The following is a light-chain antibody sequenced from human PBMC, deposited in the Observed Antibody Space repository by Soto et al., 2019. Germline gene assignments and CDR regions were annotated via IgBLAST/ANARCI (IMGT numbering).Light chain of an antibody. CDR1: QSVSSY. CDR2: DAS. V-gene: IGKV3-11*01. J-gene: IGKJ5*01. CDR3: QQAGGT. Sequence: EIVLTQSPATLSLSPGERATLSCRASQSVSSYLAWYQQKPGQAPRLLIYDASNRATGIPARFSGSGSGTEFHLTHSSLKPEDFAVYYCQQAGGTFGQGTRLEIK.